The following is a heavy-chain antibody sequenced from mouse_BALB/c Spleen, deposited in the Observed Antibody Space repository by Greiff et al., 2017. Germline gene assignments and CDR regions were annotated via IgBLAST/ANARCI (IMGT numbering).Heavy chain of an antibody. CDR1: GFTFSSYG. CDR2: ISSGGSYT. CDR3: TRHGHYCGSSSDFDY. Sequence: EVHLVESGGGLVKPGGSLKLSCAASGFTFSSYGMSWVRQTPDKRLEWVATISSGGSYTYYPDSVKGRFTISRDNAKNTLYLQMSSLKSEDTAMYYCTRHGHYCGSSSDFDYWGQGTTLTVSS. J-gene: IGHJ2*01. V-gene: IGHV5-6*01. D-gene: IGHD1-1*01.